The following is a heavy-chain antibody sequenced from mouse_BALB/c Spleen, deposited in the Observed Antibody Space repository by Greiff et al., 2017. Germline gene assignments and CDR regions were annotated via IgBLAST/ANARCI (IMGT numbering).Heavy chain of an antibody. J-gene: IGHJ2*01. Sequence: EVQRVESGPGLVKPSQSLSLTCTVTGYSITSDYAWNWIRQFPGNKLEWMGYISYSGSTSYNPSLKSRISITRDTSKNQFFLQLNSVTTEDTATYYCATGGNYYGYVDYWGQGTTLTVSS. CDR2: ISYSGST. V-gene: IGHV3-2*02. CDR1: GYSITSDYA. CDR3: ATGGNYYGYVDY. D-gene: IGHD1-1*01.